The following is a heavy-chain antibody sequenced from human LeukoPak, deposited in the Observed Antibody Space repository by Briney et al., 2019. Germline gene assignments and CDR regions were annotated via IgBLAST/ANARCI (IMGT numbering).Heavy chain of an antibody. J-gene: IGHJ4*02. D-gene: IGHD5-24*01. V-gene: IGHV1-69*05. CDR3: ARAEGWLPPYNFDY. Sequence: SVKVSCKASGGTFSSYAISWVRQAPGQGLEWMGGIIPIFGTANYAQKFQGRVTITTDESTSTAYMELSRLRSDDTAVYYCARAEGWLPPYNFDYWGQGTLVTVSS. CDR2: IIPIFGTA. CDR1: GGTFSSYA.